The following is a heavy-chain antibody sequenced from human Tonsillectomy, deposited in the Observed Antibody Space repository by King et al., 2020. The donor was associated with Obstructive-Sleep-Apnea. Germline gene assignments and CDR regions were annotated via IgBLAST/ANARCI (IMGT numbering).Heavy chain of an antibody. CDR1: GYSISNGYY. Sequence: VQLQESGPGLLKPSETLSLTCTVSGYSISNGYYWGWIRQPPGKGLEWIGSFFHSGSTFYNPSPMSGVTTSVDTSKNHFSLRLSTVTAADTAVYLCARAGNRREAAAGTGGVYYFDYWGQGTLVTVSS. J-gene: IGHJ4*02. CDR3: ARAGNRREAAAGTGGVYYFDY. V-gene: IGHV4-38-2*02. CDR2: FFHSGST. D-gene: IGHD6-13*01.